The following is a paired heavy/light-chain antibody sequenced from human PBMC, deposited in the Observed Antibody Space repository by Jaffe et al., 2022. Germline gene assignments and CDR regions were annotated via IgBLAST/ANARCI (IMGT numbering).Light chain of an antibody. V-gene: IGKV3-20*01. CDR1: QSVPSSY. CDR3: QQYGRSPLT. J-gene: IGKJ4*01. Sequence: EIVLTQSPGTLSLSPGERATLSCRASQSVPSSYLAWYQQKPGQAPRLLIYGASSRATGIPDRFSGSGSGTDFTLTISRLEPEDFAVYYCQQYGRSPLTFGGGTKVEIK. CDR2: GAS.
Heavy chain of an antibody. CDR1: GFTFRTYA. D-gene: IGHD6-19*01. J-gene: IGHJ5*02. CDR2: INSTGGNT. V-gene: IGHV3-23*01. CDR3: AKGTYSSGWYSWFDP. Sequence: EVQLLESGGGLVQPGGSLRLSCAASGFTFRTYAMNWVRQAPGKGLEWVSGINSTGGNTYYADSVKGRFTISRDNSKNTLYLQMNSLRAEDTAVYYCAKGTYSSGWYSWFDPWGQGTLVTVSS.